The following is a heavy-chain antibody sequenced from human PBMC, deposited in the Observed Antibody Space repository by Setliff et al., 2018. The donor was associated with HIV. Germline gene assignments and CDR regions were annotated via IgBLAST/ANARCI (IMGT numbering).Heavy chain of an antibody. CDR2: ISYTGST. CDR1: GGSINRSNYY. J-gene: IGHJ4*02. V-gene: IGHV4-39*01. CDR3: ARQTWEYYDTLTGYYRSPKNFDS. D-gene: IGHD3-9*01. Sequence: SETLSLTCTVPGGSINRSNYYWGWIRQPPGKGLGWIGTISYTGSTYYDPALKSRVTISLDTSKNQFFLKLSSVTPPDTAIYYCARQTWEYYDTLTGYYRSPKNFDSWGQGTLVTVSS.